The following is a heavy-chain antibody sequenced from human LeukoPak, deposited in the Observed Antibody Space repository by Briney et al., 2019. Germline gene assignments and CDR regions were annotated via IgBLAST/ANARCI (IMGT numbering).Heavy chain of an antibody. CDR3: ARSLAGVRGPPSD. Sequence: TGGSLRLSCAASGFTFSSYAMHWVRQAPGKGLEWVAVISYDGSNKYYADSVKGRFTISRDNSKNTLYLQMNSLRAEDTAVYYCARSLAGVRGPPSDWGQGTLVTVSS. CDR2: ISYDGSNK. J-gene: IGHJ4*02. D-gene: IGHD3-10*01. V-gene: IGHV3-30-3*01. CDR1: GFTFSSYA.